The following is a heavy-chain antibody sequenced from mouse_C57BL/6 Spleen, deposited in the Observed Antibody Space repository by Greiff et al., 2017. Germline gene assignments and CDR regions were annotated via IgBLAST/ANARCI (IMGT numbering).Heavy chain of an antibody. Sequence: DVKLQESGPELVKPGASVKISCKASGYSFTGYYMNWVKQSPEKSLEWIGEINPSTGGTTYNQKFKAKATLTVDKSSSTAYMQLKSLTSEDSAVYYCARSNGAYWGQGTLVTVSA. V-gene: IGHV1-42*01. CDR3: ARSNGAY. D-gene: IGHD2-5*01. J-gene: IGHJ3*01. CDR2: INPSTGGT. CDR1: GYSFTGYY.